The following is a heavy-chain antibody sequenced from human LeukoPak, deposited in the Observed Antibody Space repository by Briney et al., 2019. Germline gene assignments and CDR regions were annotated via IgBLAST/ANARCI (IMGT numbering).Heavy chain of an antibody. CDR1: GGSITSYY. V-gene: IGHV4-59*01. J-gene: IGHJ4*02. D-gene: IGHD1-26*01. CDR3: ARGLMGATHIDF. CDR2: IYYSGST. Sequence: PSETLSLTCTVSGGSITSYYWSWIRQPPGKGLEWIGYIYYSGSTNYNPSLKSRVTLSVDTSKNQFSLKLSSVTAADTAVYYCARGLMGATHIDFWGQGTLVTVSS.